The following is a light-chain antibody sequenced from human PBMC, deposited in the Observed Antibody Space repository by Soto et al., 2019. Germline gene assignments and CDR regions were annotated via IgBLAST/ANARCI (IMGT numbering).Light chain of an antibody. CDR1: QGISKY. CDR3: QKYDSVPWT. V-gene: IGKV1-27*01. Sequence: DIQMTQSPSSLSASVGDRVTITCRASQGISKYLAWYQQKPGKVPKLLMYSASTLQSGAPSRFSGSGSGTDFTLTISSLQPDDVATYYCQKYDSVPWTFGQGNKVEIK. J-gene: IGKJ1*01. CDR2: SAS.